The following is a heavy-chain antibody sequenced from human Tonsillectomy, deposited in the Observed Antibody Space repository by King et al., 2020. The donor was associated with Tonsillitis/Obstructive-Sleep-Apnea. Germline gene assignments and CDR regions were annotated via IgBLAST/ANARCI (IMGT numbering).Heavy chain of an antibody. D-gene: IGHD2-2*01. Sequence: VQRVESGGGVVQPGRSLRLSCAASGFNFDTYGMHWVRQAPGKGLEWLAVTSYDGSNKYYADSVKGRFTISRDNSKNTFYLQMSSLGTEDTAVYYCAKDEMELCSSTSCYLIEYWGQGTLVTVSS. J-gene: IGHJ4*02. CDR2: TSYDGSNK. CDR1: GFNFDTYG. CDR3: AKDEMELCSSTSCYLIEY. V-gene: IGHV3-30*18.